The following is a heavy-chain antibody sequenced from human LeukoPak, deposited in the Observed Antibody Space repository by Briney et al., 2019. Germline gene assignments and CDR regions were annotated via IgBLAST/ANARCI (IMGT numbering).Heavy chain of an antibody. CDR3: ARKGCSGGSCYSGAYFDY. CDR1: GGSISSGGYY. Sequence: SQTLSLTCTVSGGSISSGGYYWSWIRQPPGKGLEWIGYIYHSGSTYYNPSLKSRVTISVDRSKNQFSLKLSSVTAADTAVYYCARKGCSGGSCYSGAYFDYWGQGTLVTVSS. J-gene: IGHJ4*02. CDR2: IYHSGST. V-gene: IGHV4-30-2*01. D-gene: IGHD2-15*01.